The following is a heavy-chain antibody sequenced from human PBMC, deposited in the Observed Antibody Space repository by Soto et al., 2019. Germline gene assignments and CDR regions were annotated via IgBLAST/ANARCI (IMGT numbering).Heavy chain of an antibody. D-gene: IGHD6-13*01. Sequence: EVQLLESGGGLVQPGGSLRLSCAASGFTFSSYAMSWVRQAPGKGLEWVSAISGSGGSTYYADSVKGRFTISRDNSKNTLYLQMNSLRAEDTAVYYCAKDPDSSSWEPGEFDYWGQGTLVTVSS. CDR2: ISGSGGST. V-gene: IGHV3-23*01. J-gene: IGHJ4*02. CDR1: GFTFSSYA. CDR3: AKDPDSSSWEPGEFDY.